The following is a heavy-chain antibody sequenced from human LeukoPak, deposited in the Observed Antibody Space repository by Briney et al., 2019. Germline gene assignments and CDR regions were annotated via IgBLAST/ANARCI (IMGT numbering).Heavy chain of an antibody. CDR2: IIPIFGTA. Sequence: ASVKVSCKASGGTFSSYAISWVRQAPGQGLEWMGGIIPIFGTANYAQKFQGRVTITTDESTSTAYMELSSLRSEDTAVYYYARALIDYDFWSGYQLPPYYFDYWGQGTLVTVSS. J-gene: IGHJ4*02. D-gene: IGHD3-3*01. V-gene: IGHV1-69*05. CDR1: GGTFSSYA. CDR3: ARALIDYDFWSGYQLPPYYFDY.